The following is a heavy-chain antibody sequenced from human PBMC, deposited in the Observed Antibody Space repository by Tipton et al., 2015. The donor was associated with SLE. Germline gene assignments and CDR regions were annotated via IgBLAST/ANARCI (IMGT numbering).Heavy chain of an antibody. CDR1: GGSISRGGYI. CDR2: IYHSGST. D-gene: IGHD3-16*01. J-gene: IGHJ6*02. V-gene: IGHV4-30-2*01. CDR3: ARAKRDDYYYYGMDV. Sequence: TLSLTCTVSGGSISRGGYIWSWIRQPPGKGLEWIGYIYHSGSTHFNPSLKGRVTISVDTSKNQFSLKLSSVTAADTAVYYCARAKRDDYYYYGMDVWGQGTTVTVSS.